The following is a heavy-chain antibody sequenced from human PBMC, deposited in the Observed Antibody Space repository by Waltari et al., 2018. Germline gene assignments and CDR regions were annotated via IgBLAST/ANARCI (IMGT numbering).Heavy chain of an antibody. CDR2: SYYSGST. Sequence: QVQLQESGPGLVKPSETLSLTCTVSGGSISSYYWSWIRQPPGKGLEWIGYSYYSGSTNYNPSLKSRVTISVDTSKNQFSLKLSSVTAADTAVYYCARSGWSNWFDPWGQGTLVTVSS. CDR1: GGSISSYY. V-gene: IGHV4-59*01. CDR3: ARSGWSNWFDP. D-gene: IGHD6-19*01. J-gene: IGHJ5*02.